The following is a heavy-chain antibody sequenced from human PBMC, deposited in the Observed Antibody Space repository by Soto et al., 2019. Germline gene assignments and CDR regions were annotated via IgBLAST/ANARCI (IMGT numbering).Heavy chain of an antibody. CDR3: ARGAPRIAAAGVFDY. V-gene: IGHV1-46*01. CDR2: INPSGGST. Sequence: ASAKVSCKASGYTFTSYYMHWVRQATGQGLEWMGIINPSGGSTSYAQKFQGRVTMTRDTSTSTVYMELSSLRSEDTAVYYCARGAPRIAAAGVFDYWGQGTLVTVSS. D-gene: IGHD6-13*01. CDR1: GYTFTSYY. J-gene: IGHJ4*02.